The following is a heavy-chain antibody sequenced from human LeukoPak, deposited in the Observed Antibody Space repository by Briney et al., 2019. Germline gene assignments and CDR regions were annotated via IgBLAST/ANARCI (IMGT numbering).Heavy chain of an antibody. Sequence: GGSLRLSCAASGFTFSNYWMSWVRQAPGKGLEWVANIKQDGTEKYYVDSVKGRFTISRDNAKNSLYLQMNSLRAEDTAVYYCARVGVDYGGAFDIWGQGTMVTVSS. CDR2: IKQDGTEK. CDR1: GFTFSNYW. CDR3: ARVGVDYGGAFDI. J-gene: IGHJ3*02. V-gene: IGHV3-7*05. D-gene: IGHD4-17*01.